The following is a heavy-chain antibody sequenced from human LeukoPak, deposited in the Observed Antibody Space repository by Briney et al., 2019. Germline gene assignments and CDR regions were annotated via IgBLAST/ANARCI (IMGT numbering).Heavy chain of an antibody. Sequence: PGGSLRLSCAASGFTFSSYGMHWVRQAPGKGLEWVAVIWYDGSNKYYADSVKGRFTISRDNSKNTLYLQMNSLRAEDTAAYYCARDTRPGYCSSTSCYTSTLFDYWGQGTLVTVSS. D-gene: IGHD2-2*02. CDR1: GFTFSSYG. CDR2: IWYDGSNK. J-gene: IGHJ4*02. V-gene: IGHV3-33*01. CDR3: ARDTRPGYCSSTSCYTSTLFDY.